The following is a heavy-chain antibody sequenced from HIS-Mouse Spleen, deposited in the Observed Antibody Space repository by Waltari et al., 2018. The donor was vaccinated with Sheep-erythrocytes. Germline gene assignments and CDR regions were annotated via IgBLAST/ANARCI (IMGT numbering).Heavy chain of an antibody. V-gene: IGHV4-34*01. CDR1: GGSFSGYY. CDR2: INHSGST. CDR3: ARALSIAARPNWFDP. Sequence: QVQLQQWGAGLLKPSETLSLTCAVYGGSFSGYYWSWIRQPPGKGLEWIGEINHSGSTNDNPSLKSRVPISVDTSKNQFSLKLGSVTAADTAVYYCARALSIAARPNWFDPWGQGTLVTVSS. D-gene: IGHD6-6*01. J-gene: IGHJ5*02.